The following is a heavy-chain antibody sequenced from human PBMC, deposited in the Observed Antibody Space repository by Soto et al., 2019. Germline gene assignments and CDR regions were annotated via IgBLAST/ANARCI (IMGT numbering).Heavy chain of an antibody. J-gene: IGHJ6*02. V-gene: IGHV3-30*14. CDR2: ISYDGTYK. CDR1: GFTFINFA. CDR3: ANEVDVAFSSLQYGMDV. D-gene: IGHD5-12*01. Sequence: GGSLRLSCAASGFTFINFAMHWVRQAPGKGLEWVAFISYDGTYKYYADSVRGRFTVYRDNSKSTLFLQMNSLKFEDAAVYVCANEVDVAFSSLQYGMDVWGQGTTVTVSS.